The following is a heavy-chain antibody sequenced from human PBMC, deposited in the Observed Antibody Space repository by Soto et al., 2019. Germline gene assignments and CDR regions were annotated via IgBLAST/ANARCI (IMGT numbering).Heavy chain of an antibody. V-gene: IGHV3-23*01. D-gene: IGHD3-10*01. J-gene: IGHJ4*02. CDR3: VKWDGFGEY. CDR1: GFTFSSNS. Sequence: VQLLESGGGLVQPGGSLRLSCAASGFTFSSNSMTWVRQAPGKGLEWVAGISSGGDNTWHADSVKGRFTISRDNSKNTMYLQMNSLRVDDTAVYYCVKWDGFGEYWGQGSLVTVSS. CDR2: ISSGGDNT.